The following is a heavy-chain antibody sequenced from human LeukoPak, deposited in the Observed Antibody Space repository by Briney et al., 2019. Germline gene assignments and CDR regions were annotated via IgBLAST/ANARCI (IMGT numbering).Heavy chain of an antibody. D-gene: IGHD5-24*01. CDR2: IYHSGST. J-gene: IGHJ4*02. V-gene: IGHV4-38-2*01. CDR1: GYSISSGYY. Sequence: PPETLSLTCAVSGYSISSGYYWGWIRQPPGKGLEWIGSIYHSGSTYYNPSLKSRVTISVDTSKNQFSLKLSSVTAADTAVYYCARCNGYNPSDYWGQGTLVTVSS. CDR3: ARCNGYNPSDY.